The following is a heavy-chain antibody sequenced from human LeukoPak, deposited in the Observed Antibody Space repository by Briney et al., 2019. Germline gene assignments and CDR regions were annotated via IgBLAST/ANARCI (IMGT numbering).Heavy chain of an antibody. CDR1: SGSISSSSYY. J-gene: IGHJ4*02. D-gene: IGHD5-18*01. CDR3: ARSRQLWLRFDY. CDR2: IYYSGST. V-gene: IGHV4-39*07. Sequence: SETLSLTCTVSSGSISSSSYYWGWIRQPPGKGLEWIGSIYYSGSTYYNPSLKSRVTISVDTSKNQFSLKLSSVTAADTAVYYCARSRQLWLRFDYWGQGTLVTVSS.